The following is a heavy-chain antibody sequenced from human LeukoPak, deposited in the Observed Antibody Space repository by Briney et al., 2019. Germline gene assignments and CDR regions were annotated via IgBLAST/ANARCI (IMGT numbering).Heavy chain of an antibody. CDR1: GFTFSNYG. CDR3: AKEGAIGVPYFDY. Sequence: PGGSLRLSCAASGFTFSNYGMHWVRQAPGKGLEWVAVISDDGSNQYYAESVEGRFIISRDNSKNTLYLQMNSLRAEDTAVYYCAKEGAIGVPYFDYWGPGTLVTVSS. CDR2: ISDDGSNQ. D-gene: IGHD1-26*01. J-gene: IGHJ4*02. V-gene: IGHV3-30*18.